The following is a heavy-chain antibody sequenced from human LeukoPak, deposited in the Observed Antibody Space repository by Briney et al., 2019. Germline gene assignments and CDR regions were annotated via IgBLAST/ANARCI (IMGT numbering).Heavy chain of an antibody. CDR2: IHYSGST. D-gene: IGHD2-15*01. CDR3: ARGLHNIYCSGGSCSTPGFDY. CDR1: GGSITNYY. J-gene: IGHJ4*02. Sequence: SETLSLTCTVSGGSITNYYWSWIRQPPGKGLEWIGYIHYSGSTNYNPSLKSRVTISVDTSKNQFSLKLSSVTAADTAVYYCARGLHNIYCSGGSCSTPGFDYWGQGTLVTVSS. V-gene: IGHV4-59*01.